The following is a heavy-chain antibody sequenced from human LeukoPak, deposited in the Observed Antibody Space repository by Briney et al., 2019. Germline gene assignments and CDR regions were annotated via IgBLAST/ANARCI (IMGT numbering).Heavy chain of an antibody. CDR3: ARGYSYNPFDI. CDR1: GGSISSYY. J-gene: IGHJ3*02. Sequence: SETLSLTCTVSGGSISSYYWSWTRQPPGKGLEWIGYIYYSGSTNYNPSLKSRVTISVDTSKNQFSLKLSSVTAADTAVYYCARGYSYNPFDIWGQGTMVTVSS. D-gene: IGHD5-18*01. V-gene: IGHV4-59*01. CDR2: IYYSGST.